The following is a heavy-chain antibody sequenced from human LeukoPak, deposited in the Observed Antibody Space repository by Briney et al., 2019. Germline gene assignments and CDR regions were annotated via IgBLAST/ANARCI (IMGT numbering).Heavy chain of an antibody. D-gene: IGHD2-2*01. V-gene: IGHV4-34*01. CDR3: ARGPYSLLRYCSSTSCYPLTNYYYMDV. CDR2: INHSGST. Sequence: SETLSHTCAVYGGSFSGYYWSWIRQPPGKGLEGIGEINHSGSTNYNPSLKSRVTISVDTSKDQFSLKLSSVTAADTAVYYCARGPYSLLRYCSSTSCYPLTNYYYMDVWGKGTTVTVSS. J-gene: IGHJ6*03. CDR1: GGSFSGYY.